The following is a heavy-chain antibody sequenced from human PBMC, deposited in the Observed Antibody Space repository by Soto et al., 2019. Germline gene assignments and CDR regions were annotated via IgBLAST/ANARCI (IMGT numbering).Heavy chain of an antibody. V-gene: IGHV3-30-3*01. CDR2: ISSDGSNK. Sequence: AGGSLRLSCAASGFTFSSYAMHWVRQAPGKGLEWVAVISSDGSNKYYADSVKGRFTISRDNSKNTLFLQMNSLRTEDTAVYYCASPDSYFEFWGQGTLVTVSS. CDR1: GFTFSSYA. D-gene: IGHD3-22*01. CDR3: ASPDSYFEF. J-gene: IGHJ4*02.